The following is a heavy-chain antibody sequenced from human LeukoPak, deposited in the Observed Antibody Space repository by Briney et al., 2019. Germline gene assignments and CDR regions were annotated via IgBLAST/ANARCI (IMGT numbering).Heavy chain of an antibody. D-gene: IGHD6-13*01. CDR3: ARGKQQLYYYYMDV. Sequence: SVKVSCKASGGTFSSYAISWVRQAPGQGLEWMGGIIPIFGTANYAQKFQGRVTITADGSTSTAYMELSSLRSEDTAVYYCARGKQQLYYYYMDVWGKGTTVTVSS. J-gene: IGHJ6*03. V-gene: IGHV1-69*13. CDR1: GGTFSSYA. CDR2: IIPIFGTA.